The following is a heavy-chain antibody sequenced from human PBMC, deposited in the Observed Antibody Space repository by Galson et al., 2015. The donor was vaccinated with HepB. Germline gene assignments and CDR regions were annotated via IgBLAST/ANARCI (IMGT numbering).Heavy chain of an antibody. CDR2: INHSGST. Sequence: ETLSLTCAVYGGSFSGYYWSWIRQPPGKGLEWIGEINHSGSTNYNPSLKSRVTISVDTSKNQFSLKLSSVTAADTAVYYCARINYYDSSGYYYTYRFDYWGQGTLVTVSS. CDR1: GGSFSGYY. CDR3: ARINYYDSSGYYYTYRFDY. V-gene: IGHV4-34*01. J-gene: IGHJ4*02. D-gene: IGHD3-22*01.